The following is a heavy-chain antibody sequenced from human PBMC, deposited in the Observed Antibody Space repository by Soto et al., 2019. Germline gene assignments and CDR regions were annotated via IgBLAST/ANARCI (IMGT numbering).Heavy chain of an antibody. Sequence: PSETLSLTCAVYGGSFSGYYWSWIRQPPGKGLEWIGEINHSGSTNYNPSLKSRVTISVDTSKNQFSLKLSSVTAADTAVYYCAKTYYDFWSGYYKKRAYYYMDVWGKGTTVTVSS. D-gene: IGHD3-3*01. J-gene: IGHJ6*03. CDR2: INHSGST. CDR1: GGSFSGYY. CDR3: AKTYYDFWSGYYKKRAYYYMDV. V-gene: IGHV4-34*01.